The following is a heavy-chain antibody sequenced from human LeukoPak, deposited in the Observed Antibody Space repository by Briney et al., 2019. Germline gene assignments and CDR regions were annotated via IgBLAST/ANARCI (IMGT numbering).Heavy chain of an antibody. CDR3: ATSYDSSGCD. J-gene: IGHJ4*02. CDR1: GLTFSSFW. Sequence: GGSLRLSCTASGLTFSSFWMAWVRQAPGKGLEWVANIKQDGSLQYYGDSVKDRFTISRDNAKNSLFLQMNNLRAEDTALYYCATSYDSSGCDWGQGTLVTVSS. D-gene: IGHD3-22*01. CDR2: IKQDGSLQ. V-gene: IGHV3-7*01.